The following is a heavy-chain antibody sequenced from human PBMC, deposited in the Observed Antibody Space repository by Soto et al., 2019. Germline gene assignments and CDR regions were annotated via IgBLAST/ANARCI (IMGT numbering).Heavy chain of an antibody. CDR3: GRVVFCGGDCYWGSDP. J-gene: IGHJ5*02. D-gene: IGHD2-21*02. Sequence: QVQLVQSGAEVKKPGSSVKVSCKASGGTFSSYAISWVRQAPGQGLEWMGGIIPIFGTANYAQKFEGRVRIPADESTSTAYMELSSGRSEDRAVYYWGRVVFCGGDCYWGSDPGGQGTLVTVPS. V-gene: IGHV1-69*01. CDR1: GGTFSSYA. CDR2: IIPIFGTA.